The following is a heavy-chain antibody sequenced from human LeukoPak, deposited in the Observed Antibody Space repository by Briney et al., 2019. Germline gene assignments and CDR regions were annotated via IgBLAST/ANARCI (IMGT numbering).Heavy chain of an antibody. Sequence: SVKVSCKASGFTFTNSAMQWVRQARGQRLEWIGWIVVASGNTKYAQKFQERVTITRDMSTSTAYMELSSLRAEDTAVYYCASAPIEMLQRGFVYWGQGTLVTVSS. D-gene: IGHD5-24*01. V-gene: IGHV1-58*02. CDR2: IVVASGNT. J-gene: IGHJ4*02. CDR3: ASAPIEMLQRGFVY. CDR1: GFTFTNSA.